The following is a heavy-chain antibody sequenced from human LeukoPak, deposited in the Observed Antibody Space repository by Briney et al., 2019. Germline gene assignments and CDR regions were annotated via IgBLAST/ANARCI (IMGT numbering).Heavy chain of an antibody. Sequence: SETLSLTCTVSGGSISSYYWSWIRQSPGKGLEWIGYIYYSGSTNYNPSLKSRVTISADTSKNQFSLKLSSVTAADTAVYYCARHGTSSYYYAMDVWGQGTTVTVSS. CDR3: ARHGTSSYYYAMDV. V-gene: IGHV4-59*08. CDR1: GGSISSYY. CDR2: IYYSGST. J-gene: IGHJ6*02. D-gene: IGHD1-1*01.